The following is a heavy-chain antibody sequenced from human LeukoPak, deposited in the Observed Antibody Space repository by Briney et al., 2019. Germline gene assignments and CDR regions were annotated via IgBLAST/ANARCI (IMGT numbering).Heavy chain of an antibody. CDR1: GFTFSSYA. J-gene: IGHJ3*02. V-gene: IGHV3-30-3*01. CDR2: ISYDGSNK. CDR3: AREPHTGLDAFDI. D-gene: IGHD3/OR15-3a*01. Sequence: PGGSLRLSCAASGFTFSSYAMHWVRQAPGKGLEWVAVISYDGSNKYYADSVKGRFTISRDNSKNTLYLQMNSLRAEDTAVYYCAREPHTGLDAFDIWGQGTMVTVSS.